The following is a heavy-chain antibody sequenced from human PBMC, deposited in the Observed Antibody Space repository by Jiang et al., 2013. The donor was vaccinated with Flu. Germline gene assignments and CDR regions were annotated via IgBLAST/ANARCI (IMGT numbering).Heavy chain of an antibody. J-gene: IGHJ6*04. CDR3: ARVRGGGDQYYSYYYGMDV. CDR2: INHTAIT. D-gene: IGHD2-21*02. Sequence: LLKPSETLSLTCAVYGGSFSGYYWSWLRQPPGKGLEWIGEINHTAITNYNPSLKSRIAISVDTSKNQFSLKLSSVTAADTAVYYCARVRGGGDQYYSYYYGMDVWGKGTTVTVSS. CDR1: GGSFSGYY. V-gene: IGHV4-34*01.